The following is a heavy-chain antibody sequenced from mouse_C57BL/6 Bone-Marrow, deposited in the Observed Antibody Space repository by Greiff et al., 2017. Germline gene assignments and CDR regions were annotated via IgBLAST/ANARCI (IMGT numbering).Heavy chain of an antibody. J-gene: IGHJ2*01. CDR1: GYTFTSYW. CDR3: ARANSYGSKDY. Sequence: VQLQQSGAELVMPGASVKLSCKASGYTFTSYWMHWVKQRPGQGLEWIGEIDPSDSYTNYNQKFKGKSTLTVDKSSSTAYMQLSSLTSEDSAVYYCARANSYGSKDYWGQGTTLTVSS. D-gene: IGHD1-1*01. CDR2: IDPSDSYT. V-gene: IGHV1-69*01.